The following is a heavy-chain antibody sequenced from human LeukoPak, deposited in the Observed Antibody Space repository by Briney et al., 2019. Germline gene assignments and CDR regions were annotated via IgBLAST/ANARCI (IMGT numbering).Heavy chain of an antibody. Sequence: ASVKVSCKASGGTFSSYAISWVRQAPGQGLEWMGGIIPIFGTANYAQKFQGRVTITADKSTSTAYVELSSLRSEDTAVYYCARDLGIVVVPAAMDYWGQGTLVTVSS. J-gene: IGHJ4*02. CDR3: ARDLGIVVVPAAMDY. D-gene: IGHD2-2*01. V-gene: IGHV1-69*06. CDR2: IIPIFGTA. CDR1: GGTFSSYA.